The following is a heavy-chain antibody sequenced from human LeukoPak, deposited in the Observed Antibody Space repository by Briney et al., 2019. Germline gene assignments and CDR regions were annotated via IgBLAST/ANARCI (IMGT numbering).Heavy chain of an antibody. CDR3: ARASYRGVEMATSD. D-gene: IGHD5-24*01. CDR1: GYTFTGYY. J-gene: IGHJ4*01. V-gene: IGHV1-2*02. Sequence: ASVKVSCKASGYTFTGYYMHWVRQAPGQGLEWMGWINPNSGGTKYAQKFQGRVTMTRDTSISTAYMELSRLSSDDTAVYYCARASYRGVEMATSDWGQGTLVTVSS. CDR2: INPNSGGT.